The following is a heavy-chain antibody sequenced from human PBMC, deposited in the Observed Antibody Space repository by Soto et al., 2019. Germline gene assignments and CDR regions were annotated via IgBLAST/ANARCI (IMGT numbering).Heavy chain of an antibody. V-gene: IGHV5-51*01. CDR3: ARPTDYHYGMQV. CDR1: GYNFHTYW. CDR2: IYPHDSDT. D-gene: IGHD4-17*01. Sequence: PGVSLKISCKGSGYNFHTYWIAWVRQMPGKGLEWMGFIYPHDSDTRYSPSFRGQVTISADKSINTAYLQWTSLKASDTAIYFCARPTDYHYGMQVWGQGTTVTVSS. J-gene: IGHJ6*02.